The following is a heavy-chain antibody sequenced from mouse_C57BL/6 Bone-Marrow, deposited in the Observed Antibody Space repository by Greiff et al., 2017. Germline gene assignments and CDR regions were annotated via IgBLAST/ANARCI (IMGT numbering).Heavy chain of an antibody. V-gene: IGHV1-55*01. J-gene: IGHJ4*01. CDR3: ARSLYYGSSYPYYAMDY. CDR2: IYPGSGST. D-gene: IGHD1-1*01. CDR1: GYTFTSYW. Sequence: VQLQQSGAELVKPGASVKMSCKASGYTFTSYWITWVKQRPGQGLEWIGDIYPGSGSTNYNEKFKSKATLTVDTSSSTAYMQLSSLTSEDSAVYYCARSLYYGSSYPYYAMDYWGQGTSVTVSS.